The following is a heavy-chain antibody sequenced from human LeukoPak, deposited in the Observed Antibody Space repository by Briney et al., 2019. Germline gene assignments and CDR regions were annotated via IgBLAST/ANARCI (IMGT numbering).Heavy chain of an antibody. J-gene: IGHJ4*02. V-gene: IGHV1-2*02. CDR1: GYTFTSYG. Sequence: ASVKVSCKASGYTFTSYGISWVRQAPGQGLEWMGWINPNSGGTNYAQKFQGRVTMTRDTSISTAYMELSRLTSDDTAVYYCARKWIFSSGYYYFGYWGQGTLVTVSS. CDR2: INPNSGGT. CDR3: ARKWIFSSGYYYFGY. D-gene: IGHD3-22*01.